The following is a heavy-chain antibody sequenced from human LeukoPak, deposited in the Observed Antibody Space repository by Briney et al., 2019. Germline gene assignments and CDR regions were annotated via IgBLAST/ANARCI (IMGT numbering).Heavy chain of an antibody. V-gene: IGHV3-64*01. J-gene: IGHJ4*02. Sequence: PGGSLRLSCAASGFTFSSYAMHWVRQAPGKGLEYVSAISSNGGSTYYANSVNGRFTISSDNSKNTLYLQMGILRADDMAVYYCARAGVNGYDFPVDYWGQGTLVTVSS. CDR2: ISSNGGST. CDR1: GFTFSSYA. CDR3: ARAGVNGYDFPVDY. D-gene: IGHD5-12*01.